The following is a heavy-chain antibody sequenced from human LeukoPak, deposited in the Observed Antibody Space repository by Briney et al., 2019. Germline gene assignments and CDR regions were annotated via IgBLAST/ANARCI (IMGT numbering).Heavy chain of an antibody. Sequence: ASVKDSCKASGYTFTSYSISWVRQAPGQGLEWMGWISAYNGNTNYAQKLQGRVTMTTDTSTSTAYMELRSLRSDDTAVYYCARDGSYYYGSGSYLWGQGTLLTVSS. CDR1: GYTFTSYS. V-gene: IGHV1-18*01. CDR3: ARDGSYYYGSGSYL. CDR2: ISAYNGNT. D-gene: IGHD3-10*01. J-gene: IGHJ4*02.